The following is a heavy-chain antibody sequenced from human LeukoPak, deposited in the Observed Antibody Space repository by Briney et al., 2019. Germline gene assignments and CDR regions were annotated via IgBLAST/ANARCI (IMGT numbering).Heavy chain of an antibody. CDR3: TTEWYCGGDCYPKWDY. V-gene: IGHV3-15*01. Sequence: GGSLRLSCAASGFTFSNAWMSWVRQAPGKGLEWVGRIKSKTDGGTTDYAAPVKGRFTISRDDSKNTLYLQMNSLKTEDTAVYYCTTEWYCGGDCYPKWDYWGQGTLVTVSS. CDR2: IKSKTDGGTT. D-gene: IGHD2-21*02. CDR1: GFTFSNAW. J-gene: IGHJ4*02.